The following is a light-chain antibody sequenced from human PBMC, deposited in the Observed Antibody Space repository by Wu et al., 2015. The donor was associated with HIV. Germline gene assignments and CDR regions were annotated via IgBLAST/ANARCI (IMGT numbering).Light chain of an antibody. Sequence: AIQMTQSPSSLSASVGDTVTITCRASQDIRSDLGWYQQNPGKAPKLLIYAASILESGVPSRFSGCGSGTVFTLTISSLQPEDFATYYCLQDYNYPRMFGQGTKVEIK. CDR3: LQDYNYPRM. CDR1: QDIRSD. J-gene: IGKJ1*01. V-gene: IGKV1-6*01. CDR2: AAS.